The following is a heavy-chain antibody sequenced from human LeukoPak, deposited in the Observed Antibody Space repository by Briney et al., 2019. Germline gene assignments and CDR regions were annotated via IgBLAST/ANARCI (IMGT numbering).Heavy chain of an antibody. J-gene: IGHJ4*02. Sequence: SVKVSCKASGGTFSSYAISWVRQAPGQGLEWMGGIIPIFGTANYAQKFQGRVTITADESTSTAYMELSSLRSEDTAVYYCARDYRGSESPSIYWGQGTLVTVSS. V-gene: IGHV1-69*13. CDR3: ARDYRGSESPSIY. CDR1: GGTFSSYA. D-gene: IGHD3-10*01. CDR2: IIPIFGTA.